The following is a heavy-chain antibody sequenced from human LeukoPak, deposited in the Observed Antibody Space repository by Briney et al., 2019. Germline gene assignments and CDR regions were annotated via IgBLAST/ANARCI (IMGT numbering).Heavy chain of an antibody. Sequence: ASVKVSCKASGYTFTGYYMHWVRQAPGQGLEWMGWINPNSGGTNYAQKFQGRVTMTRDTPISTAYMELSRLRSDDTAVYYCARAPTRYSSGSLIGYWGQGTLVTVSS. CDR2: INPNSGGT. J-gene: IGHJ4*02. CDR3: ARAPTRYSSGSLIGY. V-gene: IGHV1-2*02. D-gene: IGHD6-19*01. CDR1: GYTFTGYY.